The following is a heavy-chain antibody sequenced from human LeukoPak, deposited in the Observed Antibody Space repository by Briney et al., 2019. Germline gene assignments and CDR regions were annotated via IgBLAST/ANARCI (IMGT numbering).Heavy chain of an antibody. V-gene: IGHV1-8*01. CDR1: GYTFTSYA. CDR2: MSPDSGYT. CDR3: EIYTGYDSF. J-gene: IGHJ4*02. Sequence: ASMKVSCKASGYTFTSYAMNWVRQATGQGLEWMGWMSPDSGYTGYAQTFQGRVTLTRNTSVSTASMELSSLRSEDTAVYYCEIYTGYDSFWGQGTLVTVSS. D-gene: IGHD5-12*01.